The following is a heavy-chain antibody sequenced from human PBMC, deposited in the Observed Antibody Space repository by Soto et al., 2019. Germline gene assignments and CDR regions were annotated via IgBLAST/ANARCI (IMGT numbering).Heavy chain of an antibody. V-gene: IGHV3-23*01. Sequence: SLRLSFAASGFMFSNYAMTWVRQAPGKGLEWVSVISSLGGSTFYADSVKGRFTISRDNSKNALYLQMNSLRTEDTAVYYCAKEEGSTWYPTDHWGQGTLVTVSS. CDR1: GFMFSNYA. CDR2: ISSLGGST. CDR3: AKEEGSTWYPTDH. D-gene: IGHD6-13*01. J-gene: IGHJ4*02.